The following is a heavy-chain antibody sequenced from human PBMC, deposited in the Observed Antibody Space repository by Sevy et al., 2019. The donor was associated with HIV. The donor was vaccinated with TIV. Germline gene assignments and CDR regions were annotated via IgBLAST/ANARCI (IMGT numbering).Heavy chain of an antibody. V-gene: IGHV3-23*01. J-gene: IGHJ4*02. Sequence: GGSLRLSCAASGFTVSSYAMSWVRQAPGKGLEWVSIINNSGGSTDYADSVRGRFSISRDNSNVYLEMNSLRVEDTAVYYCVKERVGYISSWYYFDYWGQGTLVTVFS. CDR2: INNSGGST. CDR3: VKERVGYISSWYYFDY. D-gene: IGHD6-13*01. CDR1: GFTVSSYA.